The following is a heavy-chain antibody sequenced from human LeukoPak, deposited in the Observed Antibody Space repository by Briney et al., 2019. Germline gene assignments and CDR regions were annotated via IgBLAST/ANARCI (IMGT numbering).Heavy chain of an antibody. Sequence: SETLSFNGTVYSGSSSSYYWSWIRQPPGKGLEWIGYIYYSGSTNYNPSLKSRVTISVDTSKNQFSLKLSSVTAADTAVYYCARDPYSSGWPAAPPSLEYFQHWGQGTLVTVSS. J-gene: IGHJ1*01. V-gene: IGHV4-59*01. D-gene: IGHD6-19*01. CDR1: SGSSSSYY. CDR2: IYYSGST. CDR3: ARDPYSSGWPAAPPSLEYFQH.